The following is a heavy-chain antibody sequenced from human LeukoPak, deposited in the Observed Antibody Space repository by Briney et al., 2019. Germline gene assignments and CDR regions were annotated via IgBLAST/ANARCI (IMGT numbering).Heavy chain of an antibody. CDR2: IIPILGIA. Sequence: ASVKVSCKASGGTFSSYAIIWVRQAPGQGLEWMGRIIPILGIANYAQKFQGRVTITADKSTSTAYMELSSLRSEDTAVYYCASSTSNYPGYYYYYGMDVWGQGTTVTVSS. V-gene: IGHV1-69*04. CDR3: ASSTSNYPGYYYYYGMDV. CDR1: GGTFSSYA. D-gene: IGHD4-4*01. J-gene: IGHJ6*02.